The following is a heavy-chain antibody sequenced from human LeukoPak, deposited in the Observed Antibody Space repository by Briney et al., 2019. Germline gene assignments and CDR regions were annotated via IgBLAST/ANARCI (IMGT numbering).Heavy chain of an antibody. CDR1: DGSLSGNY. Sequence: SETLSPTCSVYDGSLSGNYWSWVRQPPGKGLEWIGETSHGGHTNYNPSLKSRVTISIDTSKNQFSLKLTSVTAADTAVYYCARDNDSSGTPQRTFDYWGQGTLVTVSS. CDR3: ARDNDSSGTPQRTFDY. J-gene: IGHJ4*02. CDR2: TSHGGHT. D-gene: IGHD3-22*01. V-gene: IGHV4-34*01.